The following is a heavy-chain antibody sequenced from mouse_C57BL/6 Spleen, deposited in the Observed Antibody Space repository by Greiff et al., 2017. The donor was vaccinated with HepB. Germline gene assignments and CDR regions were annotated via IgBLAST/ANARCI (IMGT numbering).Heavy chain of an antibody. CDR3: ARIGDSNYYYYAMDY. V-gene: IGHV14-2*01. Sequence: EVQLVESGAELVKPGASVKLSCTASGFNIKDYYMHWVKQRTEQGLEWIGRIDPEDGETKYAPKFQGKATITADTSSNTAYLQLSSLTSEDTAVYYCARIGDSNYYYYAMDYWGQGTSVTVSS. CDR2: IDPEDGET. D-gene: IGHD2-5*01. J-gene: IGHJ4*01. CDR1: GFNIKDYY.